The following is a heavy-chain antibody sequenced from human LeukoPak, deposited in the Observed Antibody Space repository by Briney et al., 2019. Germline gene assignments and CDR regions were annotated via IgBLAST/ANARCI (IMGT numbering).Heavy chain of an antibody. CDR3: ARAPNIAVAGIGDY. Sequence: ASVTVSCTASGYTFTSYYMRWVRQPPGKGLEWMGIINPSGGSTSYAQKFQGRVTMTRDTSTSTVYMELSSLRSEDTAVYYCARAPNIAVAGIGDYWGQGTLVTVSS. J-gene: IGHJ4*02. V-gene: IGHV1-46*03. D-gene: IGHD6-19*01. CDR2: INPSGGST. CDR1: GYTFTSYY.